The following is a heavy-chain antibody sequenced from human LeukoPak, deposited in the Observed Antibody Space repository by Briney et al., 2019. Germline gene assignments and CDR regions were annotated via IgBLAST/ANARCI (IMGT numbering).Heavy chain of an antibody. V-gene: IGHV4-38-2*02. CDR1: GDSISSGNY. CDR3: ARDKSLDY. Sequence: SETLSLTCTVSGDSISSGNYWGWIRQPPGKGLEWIGSIFHTGSTYFNLSLKSRVTISVDTSKNQFSLRLSSVTAADTAVYYCARDKSLDYWGQGTLVTVSS. CDR2: IFHTGST. J-gene: IGHJ4*02.